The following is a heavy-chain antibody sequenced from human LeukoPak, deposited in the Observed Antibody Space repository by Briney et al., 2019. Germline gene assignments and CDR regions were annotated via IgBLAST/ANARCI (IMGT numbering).Heavy chain of an antibody. CDR3: ARDLLRYFDWLLQPQNWFDP. D-gene: IGHD3-9*01. CDR2: IYTSGST. CDR1: GGSISSYY. J-gene: IGHJ5*02. Sequence: SETLSLTCTVSGGSISSYYWSWIRQPAGKGLEWIGRIYTSGSTNYNPSLKSRVTMSVDTSKNQFSLKLSSVTAADTAVYYCARDLLRYFDWLLQPQNWFDPWGQGTLVTASS. V-gene: IGHV4-4*07.